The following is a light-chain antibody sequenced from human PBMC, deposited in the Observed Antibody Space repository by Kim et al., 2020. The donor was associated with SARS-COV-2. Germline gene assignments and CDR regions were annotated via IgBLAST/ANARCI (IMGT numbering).Light chain of an antibody. CDR3: AAWDDSLSGHVV. Sequence: RVTISCSGSGSNIGSNYVQWYQQLPGTAPKLLIYSNNQRPSGVPDRFSGSKSGTSASLAISGLRSEDEGDYYCAAWDDSLSGHVVFGGGTQLTVL. CDR1: GSNIGSNY. V-gene: IGLV1-47*02. CDR2: SNN. J-gene: IGLJ2*01.